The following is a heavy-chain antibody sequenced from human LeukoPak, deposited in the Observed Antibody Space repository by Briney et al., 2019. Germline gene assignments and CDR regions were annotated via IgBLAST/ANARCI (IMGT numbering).Heavy chain of an antibody. Sequence: GGSLRLSCAASGFTFSSYSMNWVRQAPGKGLEWVSSISGSSSYIYYADSVKGRFTISRDNAKNSLYLQMNSLRAEDTAVYYCAGEVGATTHYYYYYMDVWGKGTTVTVSS. D-gene: IGHD1-26*01. CDR1: GFTFSSYS. J-gene: IGHJ6*03. CDR3: AGEVGATTHYYYYYMDV. V-gene: IGHV3-21*01. CDR2: ISGSSSYI.